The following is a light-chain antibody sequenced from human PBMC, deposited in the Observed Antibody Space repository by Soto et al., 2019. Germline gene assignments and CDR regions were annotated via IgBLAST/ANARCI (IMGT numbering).Light chain of an antibody. Sequence: DIVMTQSPLSLPVTPGEPASISCRSSQSLLHSNGNNYFDWYLQKPGQSPQLLIYLGSNRASRVPDRLSGSESGTDFTLKISRGEAEDFGVYYCMQALQTPLAFLQGTRLDIK. J-gene: IGKJ5*01. V-gene: IGKV2-28*01. CDR3: MQALQTPLA. CDR1: QSLLHSNGNNY. CDR2: LGS.